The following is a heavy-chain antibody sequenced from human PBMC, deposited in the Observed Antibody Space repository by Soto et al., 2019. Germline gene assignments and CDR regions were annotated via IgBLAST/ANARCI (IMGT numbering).Heavy chain of an antibody. CDR3: ARAGTAVAGPYLLPLLEDY. D-gene: IGHD6-19*01. Sequence: PSETLSLTCTVSGGSVSSGSYYWSWIRQPPGKGLEWIGYIYYSGSTNYNPSLKSRVTISVDTSKNQFSLKLSSVTAADTAVYYCARAGTAVAGPYLLPLLEDYWGQGTLVTVSS. V-gene: IGHV4-61*01. J-gene: IGHJ4*02. CDR2: IYYSGST. CDR1: GGSVSSGSYY.